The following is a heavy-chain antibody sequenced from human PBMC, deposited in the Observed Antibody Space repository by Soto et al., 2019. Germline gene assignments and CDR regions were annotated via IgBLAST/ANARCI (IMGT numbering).Heavy chain of an antibody. J-gene: IGHJ4*02. Sequence: QVQLQESGPGLVKASETLSLTCTVSGGSISNYYCSWIRQPPGKGLEWIGYIYYNGSANYNPSLKSRVTISVDTSKNQFSLKLSSVTAADTAVYYCARAGAATLSDYWGQGTLVTVSS. CDR1: GGSISNYY. V-gene: IGHV4-59*01. CDR3: ARAGAATLSDY. D-gene: IGHD2-15*01. CDR2: IYYNGSA.